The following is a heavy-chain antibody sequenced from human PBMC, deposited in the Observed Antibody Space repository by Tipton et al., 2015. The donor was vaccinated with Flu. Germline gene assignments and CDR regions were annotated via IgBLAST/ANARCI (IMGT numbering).Heavy chain of an antibody. V-gene: IGHV3-33*01. J-gene: IGHJ6*02. CDR3: ARDLGRYFDWLPPYYYYGMDV. Sequence: CAASGFTFSSYGMHWVRQAPGKGLEWVAVIWYDGSNKYYADSVKGRFTISRDNSKNTLYLQMDSLRAEDTAVYYCARDLGRYFDWLPPYYYYGMDVWGQGTTVTVSS. CDR2: IWYDGSNK. D-gene: IGHD3-9*01. CDR1: GFTFSSYG.